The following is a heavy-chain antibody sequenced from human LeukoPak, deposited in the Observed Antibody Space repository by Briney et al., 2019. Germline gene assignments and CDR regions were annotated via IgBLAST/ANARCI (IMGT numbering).Heavy chain of an antibody. CDR1: GFGLNRYA. J-gene: IGHJ4*02. CDR3: AKDQGTRSYPYYFDY. CDR2: IRYDGSHK. V-gene: IGHV3-30*02. Sequence: PGGSLRLSCVASGFGLNRYAMHWVRQAPGKGLEWVSFIRYDGSHKDYADSVKGRFTISRDDSKNTLFLQMNSLRTEDTALYYCAKDQGTRSYPYYFDYWGQGTLVTVSS. D-gene: IGHD2-2*01.